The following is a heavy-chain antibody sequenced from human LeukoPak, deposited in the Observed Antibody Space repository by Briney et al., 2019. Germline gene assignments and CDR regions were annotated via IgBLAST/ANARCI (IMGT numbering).Heavy chain of an antibody. D-gene: IGHD6-19*01. CDR1: GFTFSNYA. Sequence: GGSLRLSCAASGFTFSNYAMSWVRQAPGKGLEWVSGISGSGDTTYYADSEKGRFTISRGNSRNTLFLQMNSLRVEDTAVYFCARESFRALAGYLDYWGQGSLVIVSS. CDR2: ISGSGDTT. J-gene: IGHJ4*02. CDR3: ARESFRALAGYLDY. V-gene: IGHV3-23*01.